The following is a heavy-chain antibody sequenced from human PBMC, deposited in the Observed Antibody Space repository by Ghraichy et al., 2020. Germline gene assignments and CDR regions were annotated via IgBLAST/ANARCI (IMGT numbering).Heavy chain of an antibody. D-gene: IGHD3-22*01. CDR3: ARDRYAYDSSGYYHLHDY. CDR1: GFTFSNFP. V-gene: IGHV3-30*04. Sequence: GGSLRLSCAASGFTFSNFPIHWVRQAPGKGLEWVAIITYDGSKKYYADSVKGRFTISRDDSKNTLFLQMNSLRPEDTAVYYCARDRYAYDSSGYYHLHDYWSQGTLDTVSS. CDR2: ITYDGSKK. J-gene: IGHJ4*02.